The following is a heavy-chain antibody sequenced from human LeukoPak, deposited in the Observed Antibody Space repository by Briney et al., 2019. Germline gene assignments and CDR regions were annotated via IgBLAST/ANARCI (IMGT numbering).Heavy chain of an antibody. Sequence: GGSLGLSCAGSGFSFNIAAMTWVRQAPGKGLEWVSLISSTGANSYYADSVKGRFTISRDNSKNTLYLQMNSLRAEDTAIYYCAKDMQGSYWGQGTLVTVSS. CDR2: ISSTGANS. D-gene: IGHD2-2*01. CDR1: GFSFNIAA. J-gene: IGHJ4*02. CDR3: AKDMQGSY. V-gene: IGHV3-23*01.